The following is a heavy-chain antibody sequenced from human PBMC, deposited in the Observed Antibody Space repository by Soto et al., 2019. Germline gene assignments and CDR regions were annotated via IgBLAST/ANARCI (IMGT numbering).Heavy chain of an antibody. V-gene: IGHV1-46*01. CDR2: INPSGGST. CDR1: GYTFSTYY. Sequence: QVQLVQSGAEVKKPGASVKVSCKASGYTFSTYYMHWVRQAPGQGYEWMGIINPSGGSTTYAQEFQGRVTMTSDTSTTKVYMELSSLKSEDTAVYYCARYDYNGYYFDYWGQGTLVTVSS. D-gene: IGHD4-4*01. J-gene: IGHJ4*02. CDR3: ARYDYNGYYFDY.